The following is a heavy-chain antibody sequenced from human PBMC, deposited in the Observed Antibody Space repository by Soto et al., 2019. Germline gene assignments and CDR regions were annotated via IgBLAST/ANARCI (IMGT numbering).Heavy chain of an antibody. J-gene: IGHJ4*02. CDR3: AKVPVGATGRFDY. CDR1: GFTFSSYA. D-gene: IGHD1-26*01. CDR2: ISASGGRT. Sequence: GGSLRLSCAASGFTFSSYAMSWVRQAPGKGLEWVSGISASGGRTYYADSVKGRFTISRDNSKNTMYLQMNSLRAEDTALYYCAKVPVGATGRFDYWGQGTLVTVSS. V-gene: IGHV3-23*01.